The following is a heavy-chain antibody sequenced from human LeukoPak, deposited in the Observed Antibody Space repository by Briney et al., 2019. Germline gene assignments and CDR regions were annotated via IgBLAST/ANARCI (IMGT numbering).Heavy chain of an antibody. CDR3: ARGRGGDSNFDP. V-gene: IGHV1-2*02. Sequence: EASVKVSCKASGYTFTGYYMHWVRQAPGQGLEWMGWINPNSGGTNYAQKFQGRVTMTRDTSTSTVYMELSSLRSEDTAMYYCARGRGGDSNFDPWGQGTLVTVSS. D-gene: IGHD2-21*02. CDR2: INPNSGGT. CDR1: GYTFTGYY. J-gene: IGHJ5*02.